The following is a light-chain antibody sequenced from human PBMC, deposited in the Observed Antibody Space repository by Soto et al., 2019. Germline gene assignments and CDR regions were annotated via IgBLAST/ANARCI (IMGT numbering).Light chain of an antibody. CDR2: AAS. Sequence: AIRMTQSPSSLSASAEDRVTITCRASQGIRNDLGWYQQKPGKAPKLLIYAASSLQSGVPSRFSGSGSGTDFTLTISSLQSEDFATYYCQQYYSYPFTFGQGTRLEIK. CDR3: QQYYSYPFT. J-gene: IGKJ5*01. V-gene: IGKV1-6*01. CDR1: QGIRND.